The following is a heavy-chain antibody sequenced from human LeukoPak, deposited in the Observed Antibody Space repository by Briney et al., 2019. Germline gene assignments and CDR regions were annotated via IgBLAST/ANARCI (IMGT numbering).Heavy chain of an antibody. D-gene: IGHD3-3*01. J-gene: IGHJ5*02. CDR2: ISSSGSTI. Sequence: GGPLRLSCAASGFTFSDYYMSWIRQAPGKGLEWVSYISSSGSTIYYADSVKGRFTISRDNAKNSLYLQMNSLRAKDTAVYYCARDDFWSGYIVAWGQGTLVTVSS. CDR1: GFTFSDYY. CDR3: ARDDFWSGYIVA. V-gene: IGHV3-11*04.